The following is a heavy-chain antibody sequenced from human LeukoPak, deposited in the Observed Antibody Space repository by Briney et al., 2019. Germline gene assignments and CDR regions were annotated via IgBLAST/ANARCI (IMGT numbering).Heavy chain of an antibody. CDR3: ARGRVGYCSSTSCYNGRWAKANWFDP. CDR1: GGSFSGYY. J-gene: IGHJ5*02. Sequence: SETLSLTCAVYGGSFSGYYWSWIRQPPVKGLEWIGEINHSGSTNYNPSLKSRVTISVDTSKNQFSLKLSSVTAADTAVYYCARGRVGYCSSTSCYNGRWAKANWFDPWGQGTLVTVSS. CDR2: INHSGST. D-gene: IGHD2-2*02. V-gene: IGHV4-34*01.